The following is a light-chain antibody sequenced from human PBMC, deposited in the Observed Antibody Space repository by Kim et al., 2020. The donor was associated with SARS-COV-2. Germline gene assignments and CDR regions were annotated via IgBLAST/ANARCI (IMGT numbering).Light chain of an antibody. CDR3: QSFDVTNQV. CDR2: ENY. J-gene: IGLJ3*02. CDR1: SGTSASNY. V-gene: IGLV6-57*03. Sequence: GKTVTISCTRSSGTSASNYVQWYQQRPGSAPTTVIYENYQRPSGVPDRFSGSIDSSSNSASLTISGLKTEDEADYYCQSFDVTNQVFGGGTQLTVL.